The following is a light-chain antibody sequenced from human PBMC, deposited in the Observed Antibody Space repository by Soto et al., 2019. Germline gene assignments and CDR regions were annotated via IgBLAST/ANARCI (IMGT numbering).Light chain of an antibody. CDR1: SSDVGSYNL. CDR2: EGS. Sequence: QSALTQPASVSGSPGQSITISCTGTSSDVGSYNLVSWYQQHPGKAPKLMIYEGSKRPSGVSNRFSGSKSGNTASLTISGLQAEDDADYYCCSYAGSSTGWVFGGGTKLTVL. J-gene: IGLJ3*02. CDR3: CSYAGSSTGWV. V-gene: IGLV2-23*01.